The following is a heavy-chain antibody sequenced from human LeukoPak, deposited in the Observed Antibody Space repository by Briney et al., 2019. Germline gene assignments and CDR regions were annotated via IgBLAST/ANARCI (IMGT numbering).Heavy chain of an antibody. D-gene: IGHD5-18*01. J-gene: IGHJ4*02. CDR1: GGSFSGYY. CDR2: INHSGST. CDR3: ARRRPQGYSYGWYYFDY. Sequence: PSETLSLTCAVYGGSFSGYYWSWIRQPPGKGLEWIGEINHSGSTNYNPSLKSRVTVSVDTSRNQFSLKLSSVTAADTAVYYCARRRPQGYSYGWYYFDYWGQGTLVTVSS. V-gene: IGHV4-34*01.